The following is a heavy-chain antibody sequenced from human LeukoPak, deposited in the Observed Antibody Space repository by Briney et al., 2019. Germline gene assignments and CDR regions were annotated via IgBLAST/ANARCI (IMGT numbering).Heavy chain of an antibody. J-gene: IGHJ4*02. CDR2: IYTSGST. CDR3: ARALGYCSGGSCYGPFDY. Sequence: PSETLSLTCAVYGGSFSGYCWSWIRQPAGKGLEWIGRIYTSGSTNYNPSLKSRVTMSVDTSKNQFSLKLSSVTAADTAVYYCARALGYCSGGSCYGPFDYWGQGTLVTVSS. D-gene: IGHD2-15*01. CDR1: GGSFSGYC. V-gene: IGHV4-59*10.